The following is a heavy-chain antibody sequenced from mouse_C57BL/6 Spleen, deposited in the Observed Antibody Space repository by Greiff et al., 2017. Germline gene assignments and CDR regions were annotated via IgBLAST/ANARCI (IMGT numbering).Heavy chain of an antibody. CDR3: ARSLSYYSNYVGY. Sequence: EVQRVESGGGLVQPGGSLSLSCAASGFTFTDYYMSWVRQPPGKALEWLGFIRNKANGYTTEYSASVKGRFTISRDNSQSILYLQMNALRAEDSATYYCARSLSYYSNYVGYWGQGTTLTVSS. D-gene: IGHD2-5*01. V-gene: IGHV7-3*01. J-gene: IGHJ2*01. CDR2: IRNKANGYTT. CDR1: GFTFTDYY.